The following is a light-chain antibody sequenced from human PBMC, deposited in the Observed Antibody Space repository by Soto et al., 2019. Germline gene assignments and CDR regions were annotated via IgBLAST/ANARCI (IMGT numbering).Light chain of an antibody. CDR1: QKISST. CDR3: QQYNNWPLT. V-gene: IGKV3-15*01. CDR2: GAS. Sequence: EIVMTQSPATLSVSPGERASHSCRASQKISSTVLAWYQQKPGQGPRLLIYGASTRATGIPARFSGSGSGTEFTLTISSLQSEDFAVYSCQQYNNWPLTFGGGTKVDIK. J-gene: IGKJ4*01.